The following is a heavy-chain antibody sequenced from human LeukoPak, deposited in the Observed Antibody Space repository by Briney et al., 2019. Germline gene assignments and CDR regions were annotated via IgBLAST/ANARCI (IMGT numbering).Heavy chain of an antibody. CDR1: GGSLSSSSYY. V-gene: IGHV4-39*02. CDR2: INYSGST. D-gene: IGHD6-13*01. CDR3: ARERSAADPFDY. Sequence: SETLSLTCTVSGGSLSSSSYYWVWTRHPPGKGREWIVSINYSGSTYYNPSVKSRVTIYVDTSKDQLSLKMSCVTAADTAVYYCARERSAADPFDYWGQGTLVTVSS. J-gene: IGHJ4*02.